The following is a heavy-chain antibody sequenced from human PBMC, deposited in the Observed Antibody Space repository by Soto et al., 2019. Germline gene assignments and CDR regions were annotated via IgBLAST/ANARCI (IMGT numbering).Heavy chain of an antibody. V-gene: IGHV4-31*03. J-gene: IGHJ4*02. CDR1: GGSISSGGYY. CDR3: ARRVPAAPHFDY. D-gene: IGHD2-2*01. Sequence: SETLSLTCTVSGGSISSGGYYWSWIRQPPGKGLEWIGYIYYSGSTYYNPSLKSRVTISVDTSKNQFSLKLSSVTAADTAVYYCARRVPAAPHFDYWGQGTLVTVSS. CDR2: IYYSGST.